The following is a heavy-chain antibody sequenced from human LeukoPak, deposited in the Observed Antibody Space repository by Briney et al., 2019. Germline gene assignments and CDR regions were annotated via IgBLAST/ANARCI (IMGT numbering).Heavy chain of an antibody. Sequence: GGSLRLSCVVSGFTFSNYEMNWVRQAPGKGLEWVSFISSSGSHKFYADSVKGRFTISRDNAKNSLYLQMNSLGVEDTAVYYCARGPSGYHNTGGQGTLVTVSS. V-gene: IGHV3-48*03. CDR2: ISSSGSHK. CDR3: ARGPSGYHNT. CDR1: GFTFSNYE. D-gene: IGHD5-12*01. J-gene: IGHJ4*02.